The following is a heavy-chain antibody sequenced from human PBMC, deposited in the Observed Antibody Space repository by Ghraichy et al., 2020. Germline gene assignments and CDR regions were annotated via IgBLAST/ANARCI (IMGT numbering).Heavy chain of an antibody. CDR2: ISGYNGNT. D-gene: IGHD2-15*01. V-gene: IGHV1-18*01. Sequence: ASVKVSCKASGYTFSRQYISWVRQAPGQGLEWMGWISGYNGNTHYAQKFQGRVTMTTDTSTRTAYMEVTSLRSDDTAVYFCQRRYCSRASCYLDYWGQGTLVTVSS. J-gene: IGHJ4*02. CDR3: QRRYCSRASCYLDY. CDR1: GYTFSRQY.